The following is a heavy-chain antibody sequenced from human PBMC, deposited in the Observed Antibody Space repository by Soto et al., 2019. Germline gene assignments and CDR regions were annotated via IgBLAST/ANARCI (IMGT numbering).Heavy chain of an antibody. CDR3: ARDGIINIWPHYYGMDV. D-gene: IGHD3-10*01. V-gene: IGHV1-69*13. Sequence: SVKVSCKASGGTFSSYAISWVRQAPGQGLEWMGGIIPIFGTANYAQKFQGRVTITADESTSTAFMELRSLRSEDTAVYHCARDGIINIWPHYYGMDVWGQGTTVTVSS. J-gene: IGHJ6*02. CDR2: IIPIFGTA. CDR1: GGTFSSYA.